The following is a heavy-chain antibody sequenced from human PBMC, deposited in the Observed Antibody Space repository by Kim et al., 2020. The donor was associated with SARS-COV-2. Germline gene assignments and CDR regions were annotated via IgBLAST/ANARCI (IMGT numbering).Heavy chain of an antibody. V-gene: IGHV3-30*01. Sequence: YYADSVKGRFTNSRDNSKNTLYLQMNSLRAEDTAVYYCARGAARTGYYFDYWGQGTLVTVSS. J-gene: IGHJ4*02. CDR3: ARGAARTGYYFDY. D-gene: IGHD6-6*01.